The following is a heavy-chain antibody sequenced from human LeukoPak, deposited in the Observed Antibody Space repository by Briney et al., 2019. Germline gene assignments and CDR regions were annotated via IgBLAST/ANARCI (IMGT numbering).Heavy chain of an antibody. CDR3: ARMPPVGGSYVY. V-gene: IGHV4-59*01. CDR1: GGSISDYY. D-gene: IGHD1-26*01. J-gene: IGHJ4*02. Sequence: SETLSLTCTVSGGSISDYYWTWIRQSPGTGLEWIGYMDYSGSTAYNPSLKSRVTISIDTSKKQFSLKLSSVTAADTAVYYCARMPPVGGSYVYWGQGTLVTVSS. CDR2: MDYSGST.